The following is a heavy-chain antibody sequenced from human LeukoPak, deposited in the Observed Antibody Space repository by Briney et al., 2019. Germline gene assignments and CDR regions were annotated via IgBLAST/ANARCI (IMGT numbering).Heavy chain of an antibody. CDR3: ARERCSGGSCYANPDAFDI. V-gene: IGHV3-48*01. D-gene: IGHD2-15*01. CDR1: GFTFSSYS. CDR2: ISSSSSTI. Sequence: GGSLRLSCAASGFTFSSYSMNWVRQAPGKGLEWVSYISSSSSTIYYADSVKGRFTISRDNAKNSLYLQMNSLRAEDTAVYYCARERCSGGSCYANPDAFDIWGQGTMVTVSS. J-gene: IGHJ3*02.